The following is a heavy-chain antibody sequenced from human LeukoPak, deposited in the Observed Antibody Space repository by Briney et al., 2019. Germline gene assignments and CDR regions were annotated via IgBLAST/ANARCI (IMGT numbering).Heavy chain of an antibody. Sequence: SETLSLTCTVSGGPIYSYYWSWIRQTAGKGLEWIGRLYPGVSTNYNPSLKSRVTMSVDTSKNQFALKLSAVTAADTAVYYCVRRDNTGWNYFDYWGQGILVTVSS. CDR2: LYPGVST. CDR3: VRRDNTGWNYFDY. J-gene: IGHJ4*02. V-gene: IGHV4-4*07. D-gene: IGHD6-19*01. CDR1: GGPIYSYY.